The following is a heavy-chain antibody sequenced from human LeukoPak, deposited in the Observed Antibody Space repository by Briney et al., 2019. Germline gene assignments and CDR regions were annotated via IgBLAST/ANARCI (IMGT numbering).Heavy chain of an antibody. V-gene: IGHV3-11*06. Sequence: PGGFLRLSCAASGFTFSNYYMSWIRQAPGKGLEWVSYISSSSSYTNYADSVKGRFTISRDNAKNSLYLQMNSLRAEDTAVYYCARAEGYSGYEYPGLADYWGQGTLVTVSS. D-gene: IGHD5-12*01. J-gene: IGHJ4*02. CDR2: ISSSSSYT. CDR3: ARAEGYSGYEYPGLADY. CDR1: GFTFSNYY.